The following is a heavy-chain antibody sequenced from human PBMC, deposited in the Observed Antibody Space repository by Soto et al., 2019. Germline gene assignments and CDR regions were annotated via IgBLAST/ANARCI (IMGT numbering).Heavy chain of an antibody. CDR2: IIPIFGTA. D-gene: IGHD3-22*01. CDR1: GGTFSSYA. J-gene: IGHJ3*02. CDR3: ARANWDSSGYYSHAFDI. V-gene: IGHV1-69*13. Sequence: SVKVSCKASGGTFSSYAISWVRQAPGQGLEWMGGIIPIFGTANYAQKFQGRVMITADESTGTAYMELSSLRSEDTAVYYCARANWDSSGYYSHAFDIWGQGTMVTVSS.